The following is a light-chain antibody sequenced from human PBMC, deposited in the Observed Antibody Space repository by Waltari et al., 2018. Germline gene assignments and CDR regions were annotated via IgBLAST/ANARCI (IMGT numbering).Light chain of an antibody. J-gene: IGLJ2*01. CDR2: QDT. CDR3: QAWDRSTNVV. Sequence: SYDLTQPPSVSVSPGQTASISCSGDKLGAKYPCWYQQRPGQSPVLVIYQDTQRPSGIPERFSGSNSGNTATLTISGAQSMDEADYYCQAWDRSTNVVFGGGTKLTVL. V-gene: IGLV3-1*01. CDR1: KLGAKY.